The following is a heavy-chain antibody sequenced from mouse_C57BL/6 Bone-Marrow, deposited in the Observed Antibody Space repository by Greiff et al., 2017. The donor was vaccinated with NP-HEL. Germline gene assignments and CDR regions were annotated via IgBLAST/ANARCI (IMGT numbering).Heavy chain of an antibody. V-gene: IGHV1-72*01. J-gene: IGHJ2*01. CDR1: GYTFTSYW. D-gene: IGHD1-1*01. Sequence: QVQLQQPGAELVKPGASVKLSCKASGYTFTSYWMHWVKQRPGRGLEWIGRIDPSSGGTKYNEKFKSKATLTVDKPSSTAYMQLSSLTSEDSAVDYCAREGELLPHFDYWGQGTTLTVSS. CDR2: IDPSSGGT. CDR3: AREGELLPHFDY.